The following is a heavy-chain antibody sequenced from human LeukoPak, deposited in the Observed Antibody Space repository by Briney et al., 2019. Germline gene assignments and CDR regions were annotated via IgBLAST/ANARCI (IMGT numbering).Heavy chain of an antibody. Sequence: GGSLRLSCAASGFTFSSYAMSWVRQAPGKGLEWVSSISSSSSYIYYADSVKGRFTISRDNAKNSLYLQMNSLRAEDTAVYYCARGVDTAMVKKVYWGQGTLVTVSS. CDR3: ARGVDTAMVKKVY. V-gene: IGHV3-21*01. CDR1: GFTFSSYA. J-gene: IGHJ4*02. D-gene: IGHD5-18*01. CDR2: ISSSSSYI.